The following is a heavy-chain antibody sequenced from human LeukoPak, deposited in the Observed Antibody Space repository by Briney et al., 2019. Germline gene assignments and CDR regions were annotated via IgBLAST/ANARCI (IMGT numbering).Heavy chain of an antibody. Sequence: SETLSLTCTVSGYFISSGYYWGWIRPPPGKGLEWIGSIYHSGSTYYNPSLKSRVTISVDTSKNQFSLKLSSVTAADTAVYYCARESDYIDYWGQGTLVTVSS. CDR1: GYFISSGYY. CDR2: IYHSGST. CDR3: ARESDYIDY. V-gene: IGHV4-38-2*02. J-gene: IGHJ4*02.